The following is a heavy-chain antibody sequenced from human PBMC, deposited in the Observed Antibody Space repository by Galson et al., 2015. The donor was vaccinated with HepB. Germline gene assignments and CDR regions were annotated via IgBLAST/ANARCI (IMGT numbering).Heavy chain of an antibody. D-gene: IGHD4-17*01. J-gene: IGHJ4*02. CDR2: IIPIFGTA. V-gene: IGHV1-69*06. CDR3: ASAFDYGDYEQPQFRVDY. Sequence: SVKVSCKASGGTFSSYAISWVRQAPGQGLEWMGGIIPIFGTANYAQKFQGRVTITADKSTSTAYMELSSLRSEDTAVYYCASAFDYGDYEQPQFRVDYWGQGTLVTVSS. CDR1: GGTFSSYA.